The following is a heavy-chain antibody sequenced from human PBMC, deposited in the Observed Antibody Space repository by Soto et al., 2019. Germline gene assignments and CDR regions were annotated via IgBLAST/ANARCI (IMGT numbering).Heavy chain of an antibody. Sequence: SETLSLTCTVSGGSISSGGYYWSWIRQHPGKGLEWIGYIYYSGSTYYNPSLKSRVTISVDTSKNQFSLKLSSVTAADTAVYYCARDPYYYDSSGIDPWGQGTLVTVSS. CDR2: IYYSGST. D-gene: IGHD3-22*01. CDR1: GGSISSGGYY. V-gene: IGHV4-31*03. CDR3: ARDPYYYDSSGIDP. J-gene: IGHJ5*02.